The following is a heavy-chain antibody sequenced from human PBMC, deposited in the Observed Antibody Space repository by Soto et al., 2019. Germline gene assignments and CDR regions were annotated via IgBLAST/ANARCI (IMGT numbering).Heavy chain of an antibody. CDR3: VMSPGWYKIDS. CDR1: GDSVITNRW. Sequence: QLQLQESGPGLVKPSGTLSLTCTVSGDSVITNRWWGWVRQSPGKGVEWIAAMFHSGSTNYSPSLSSRVTLSVNKSKKPFSLKMHSVTAAHTALYFSVMSPGWYKIDSWGQGIVVTVSS. CDR2: MFHSGST. J-gene: IGHJ4*02. V-gene: IGHV4-4*02. D-gene: IGHD6-19*01.